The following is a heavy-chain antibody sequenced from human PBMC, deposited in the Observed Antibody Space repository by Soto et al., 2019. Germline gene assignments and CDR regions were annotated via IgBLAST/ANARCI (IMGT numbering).Heavy chain of an antibody. CDR3: ASITWGYSYGLSSYGMDV. V-gene: IGHV4-39*01. D-gene: IGHD5-18*01. CDR1: GGSISSSSYY. Sequence: QLQLQESGPGLVKPSETLSLTCTVSGGSISSSSYYWGWIRQPPGKGLEWIGSIYYSGSTYYNPSLKRRVTNPVDPCEHPFSLKLSSVTAADTAVYYCASITWGYSYGLSSYGMDVWGQGTTVTVSS. J-gene: IGHJ6*02. CDR2: IYYSGST.